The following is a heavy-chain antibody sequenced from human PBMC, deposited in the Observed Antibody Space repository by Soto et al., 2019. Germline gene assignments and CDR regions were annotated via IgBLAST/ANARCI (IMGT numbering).Heavy chain of an antibody. CDR2: IYWDDDK. D-gene: IGHD3-9*01. J-gene: IGHJ4*02. Sequence: SGPTLVNPTQTLTLTCTFSGFSLSTSGVGVGWIRQPPGKALEWLALIYWDDDKRYSPSLKSRLTITKDTSKNQVVLTMTNMDPVDTATYYCARAGGYDILTGYPPFDYWGQGTLVTVSS. CDR3: ARAGGYDILTGYPPFDY. V-gene: IGHV2-5*02. CDR1: GFSLSTSGVG.